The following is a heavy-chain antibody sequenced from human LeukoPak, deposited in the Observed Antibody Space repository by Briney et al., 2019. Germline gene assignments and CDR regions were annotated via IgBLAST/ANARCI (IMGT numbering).Heavy chain of an antibody. CDR3: ARTVGATLDY. V-gene: IGHV3-48*03. CDR1: EFTFSSFE. Sequence: GGSVRLSCGASEFTFSSFEMNWVRQAPGKGLEWVSYISSSGSTIYHADSVKGRFTSSRDNAKNSLYLQMNSLRAEDTAVYYCARTVGATLDYWGQGTLVTVSS. CDR2: ISSSGSTI. D-gene: IGHD1-26*01. J-gene: IGHJ4*02.